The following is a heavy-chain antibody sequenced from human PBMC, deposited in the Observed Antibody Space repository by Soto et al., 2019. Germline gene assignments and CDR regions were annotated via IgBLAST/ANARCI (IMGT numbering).Heavy chain of an antibody. CDR2: IYNSGIT. CDR1: C. J-gene: IGHJ4*02. Sequence: CWGWIRQPPGKGLEWIGSIYNSGITYYNPSLKSRVTISVDTSKNQFSLKLNSVTAADTAVYFCARPSFGGVTPFVYWGQGTLVTVSS. D-gene: IGHD3-16*01. CDR3: ARPSFGGVTPFVY. V-gene: IGHV4-39*01.